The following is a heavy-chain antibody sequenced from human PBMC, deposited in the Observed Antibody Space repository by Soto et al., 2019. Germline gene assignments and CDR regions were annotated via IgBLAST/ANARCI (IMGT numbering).Heavy chain of an antibody. CDR1: GYFLTALS. J-gene: IGHJ4*02. CDR3: AHGEGIVKSIDYFDS. V-gene: IGHV1-24*01. Sequence: ASVKVSCKVSGYFLTALSIHWVRQAPGNGLEWMGGFDREDGETIYAQKFQGRVTMTEDTSTDSAYMELSSLTSEDTAIYYCAHGEGIVKSIDYFDSWGQGTLVTVSS. CDR2: FDREDGET. D-gene: IGHD1-26*01.